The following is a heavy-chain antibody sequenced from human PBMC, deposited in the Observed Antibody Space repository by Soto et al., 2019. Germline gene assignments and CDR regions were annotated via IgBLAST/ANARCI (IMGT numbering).Heavy chain of an antibody. CDR1: GFTFSDYY. V-gene: IGHV3-11*01. CDR2: ISSSGSTI. D-gene: IGHD6-13*01. J-gene: IGHJ6*03. CDR3: ARAVAAAGYYYYYYYYMDV. Sequence: QVQLVESGGGLVKPGGSLRLSCAASGFTFSDYYMSWIRQAPGKGLEWVSYISSSGSTIYYADSVKGRFTISRDNAKNSGYLQINSLRAEDTAVYYCARAVAAAGYYYYYYYYMDVWGKGTTVTVSS.